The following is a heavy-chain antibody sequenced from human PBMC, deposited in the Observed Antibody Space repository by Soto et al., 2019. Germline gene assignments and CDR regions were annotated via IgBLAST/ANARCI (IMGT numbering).Heavy chain of an antibody. Sequence: SETLSLTCAVSGGSISSGGYSWSWIRQPPGKGLEWIGYIYHSGSTYYNPSLKSRVTISVDRSKNQFSLKLSSVTAADTAVYYCARGPYNWNDVGGGRNWFDPWGQGTLVTVSS. CDR2: IYHSGST. CDR1: GGSISSGGYS. D-gene: IGHD1-1*01. CDR3: ARGPYNWNDVGGGRNWFDP. V-gene: IGHV4-30-2*01. J-gene: IGHJ5*02.